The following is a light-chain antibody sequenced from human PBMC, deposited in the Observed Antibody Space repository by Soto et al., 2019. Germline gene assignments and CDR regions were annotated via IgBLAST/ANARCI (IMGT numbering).Light chain of an antibody. CDR2: DAS. V-gene: IGKV1-5*01. J-gene: IGKJ1*01. CDR1: QSISGW. CDR3: QQYNNYSPGWT. Sequence: DIQMTQSPSSLSASVGDRVTITCRASQSISGWLAWYQQKPGKAPKLLIYDASSLESGVPSRFSGSGSGKEFTITIGSLQPDDFATYYCQQYNNYSPGWTCGQGTKVAIK.